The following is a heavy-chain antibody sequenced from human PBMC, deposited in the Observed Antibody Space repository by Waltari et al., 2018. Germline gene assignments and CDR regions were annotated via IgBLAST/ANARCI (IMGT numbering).Heavy chain of an antibody. D-gene: IGHD2-2*01. J-gene: IGHJ6*02. CDR2: SXXXXGXA. Sequence: VXLXXXXXEVKKXGSSVKVSCXXSGGTFSSYAISWXXXAPGQGLEWMGXSXXXXGXANXAQKFQGRVXXXXXXXXSTAXMELSXLXXXDTAVYYCAXGRVPAXXXXXXYYGMXXWGQG. CDR3: AXGRVPAXXXXXXYYGMXX. V-gene: IGHV1-69*13. CDR1: GGTFSSYA.